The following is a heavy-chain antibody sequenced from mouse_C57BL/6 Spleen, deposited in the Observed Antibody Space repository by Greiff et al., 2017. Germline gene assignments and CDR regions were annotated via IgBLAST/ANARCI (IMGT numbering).Heavy chain of an antibody. J-gene: IGHJ2*01. Sequence: VQLQQPGAELVRPGSSVKLSCKASGYTFTSYWMHWVKQRPIQGLEWIGNIDPSDSETHYNQKFKDKATLTVDKSSSTAYMQLSSLTSEDSAVYYCARDYGKEGYFEYWGQGTTLTVSS. CDR2: IDPSDSET. V-gene: IGHV1-52*01. D-gene: IGHD2-1*01. CDR1: GYTFTSYW. CDR3: ARDYGKEGYFEY.